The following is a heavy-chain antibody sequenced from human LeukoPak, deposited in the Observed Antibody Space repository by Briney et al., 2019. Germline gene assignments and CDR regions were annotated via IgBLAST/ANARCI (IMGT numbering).Heavy chain of an antibody. CDR3: ARLLACGRAPCRTARFQFDS. D-gene: IGHD3-3*01. CDR1: SYSIRSDNY. Sequence: PSETLSLTRAVSSYSIRSDNYWGWVRQPPGKGLEWIGSIYPTGNTYYTPSLKSRVAISVDTSKNQFSLKLTSIIAADTAVYYCARLLACGRAPCRTARFQFDSWGQGTLVAVSS. J-gene: IGHJ4*02. V-gene: IGHV4-38-2*01. CDR2: IYPTGNT.